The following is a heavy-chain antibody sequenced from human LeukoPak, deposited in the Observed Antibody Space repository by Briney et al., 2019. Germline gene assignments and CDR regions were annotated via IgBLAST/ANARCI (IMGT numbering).Heavy chain of an antibody. J-gene: IGHJ4*02. Sequence: SETLSLTCTVSGGSISSSSYYWGWIRQPPGKGLEWIGSIYYSGSTYYNPSLKSRVTISVDTSKNQFSLKLSSVTAADTAVYYCARYSSSWYRESYFDYWGQGTLVTVSS. D-gene: IGHD6-13*01. V-gene: IGHV4-39*01. CDR1: GGSISSSSYY. CDR2: IYYSGST. CDR3: ARYSSSWYRESYFDY.